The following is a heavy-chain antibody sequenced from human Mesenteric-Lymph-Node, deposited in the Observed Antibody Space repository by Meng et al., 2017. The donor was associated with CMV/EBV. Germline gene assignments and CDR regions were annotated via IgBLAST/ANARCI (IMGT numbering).Heavy chain of an antibody. J-gene: IGHJ3*02. Sequence: GGSLRLSCAASGFIFSTYSMSWVRQAPGKGLEWVSGVSGSGRNAYYADSVKGRFAVSRDNSKNTLFLQMNSLRAEDTATYYCAKRGGGLCSGDCFGAFDIWGQGTMVTVSS. CDR2: VSGSGRNA. D-gene: IGHD2-21*01. CDR1: GFIFSTYS. V-gene: IGHV3-23*01. CDR3: AKRGGGLCSGDCFGAFDI.